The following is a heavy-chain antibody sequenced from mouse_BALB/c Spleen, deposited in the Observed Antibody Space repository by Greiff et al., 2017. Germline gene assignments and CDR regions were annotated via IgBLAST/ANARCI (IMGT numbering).Heavy chain of an antibody. J-gene: IGHJ3*01. CDR1: GFSLTSYG. Sequence: VMLVESGPGLVAPSQSLSITCTVSGFSLTSYGVHWVRQPPGKGLEWLGVIWAGGSTNYNSALMSRLSISKDNSKSQVFLKMNSLQTDDTAMYYCARAPYGNRAYWGQGTLVTVSA. V-gene: IGHV2-9*02. D-gene: IGHD2-1*01. CDR2: IWAGGST. CDR3: ARAPYGNRAY.